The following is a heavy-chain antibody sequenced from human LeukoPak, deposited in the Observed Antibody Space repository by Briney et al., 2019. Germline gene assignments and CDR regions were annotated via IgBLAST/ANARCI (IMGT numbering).Heavy chain of an antibody. CDR3: ARGRDDAFDI. Sequence: SETLSLTCAVYGGSFSGYYWSWIRQPPGKGLEWIGEINHSGSTNYNPSLKSRVTISVDTSKNQFSLKLSSVTAADTAVYYCARGRDDAFDIWGQGTMVTVSS. CDR2: INHSGST. J-gene: IGHJ3*02. V-gene: IGHV4-34*01. CDR1: GGSFSGYY.